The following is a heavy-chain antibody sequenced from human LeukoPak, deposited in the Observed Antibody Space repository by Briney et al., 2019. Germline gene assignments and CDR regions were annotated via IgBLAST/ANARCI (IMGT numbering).Heavy chain of an antibody. D-gene: IGHD6-13*01. CDR3: ARIGGSSWTDF. CDR2: INKSGGST. Sequence: GGSLRLSCAAAGFTFTDYAMTWVRQAPGKALEWVSSINKSGGSTYYTDSVKGRFTISRDNSKNTLYLQMNSLTGDDTAVYYCARIGGSSWTDFWGQGTLVTVSS. V-gene: IGHV3-23*01. J-gene: IGHJ4*02. CDR1: GFTFTDYA.